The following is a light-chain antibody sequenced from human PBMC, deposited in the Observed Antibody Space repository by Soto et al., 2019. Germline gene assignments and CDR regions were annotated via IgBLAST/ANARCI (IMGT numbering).Light chain of an antibody. CDR1: QSISIY. J-gene: IGKJ5*01. V-gene: IGKV1-39*01. Sequence: DIQTTQSPSSLSASVGDILTITSRASQSISIYLNWYQLKPGKAPKLLMYGASDLKRGVPARFSGSESGTEFTLTISSLQSEDFAVYYCHHYHNWPMTFGQGTRLEIK. CDR3: HHYHNWPMT. CDR2: GAS.